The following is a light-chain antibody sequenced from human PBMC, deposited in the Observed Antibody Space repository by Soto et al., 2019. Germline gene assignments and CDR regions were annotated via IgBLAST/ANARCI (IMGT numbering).Light chain of an antibody. J-gene: IGKJ1*01. Sequence: DIQMTQSPSTLSASVGDRVTITCRASQNINRWLAWYQQKPGKAPMLLIYDASSLESGAPSRFSGSGSGTEFTLTISSRQPDDFATYYCQQYSRHWTFGQGTKVEIK. CDR1: QNINRW. CDR2: DAS. V-gene: IGKV1-5*01. CDR3: QQYSRHWT.